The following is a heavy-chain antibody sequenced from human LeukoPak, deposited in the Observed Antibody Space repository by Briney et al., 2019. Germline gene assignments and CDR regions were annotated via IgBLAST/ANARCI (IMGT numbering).Heavy chain of an antibody. Sequence: GASVKVSCKASGYTFTGYYMHWVRQAPGQGLEWMGWTNPNSGGTNYAQKFQGRVTMTRDTSISTAYMELSRLRSDDTAVYYCARSVSGEWVVPAAMLSYFDYWGQGTLVTVSS. D-gene: IGHD2-2*01. V-gene: IGHV1-2*02. CDR2: TNPNSGGT. J-gene: IGHJ4*02. CDR1: GYTFTGYY. CDR3: ARSVSGEWVVPAAMLSYFDY.